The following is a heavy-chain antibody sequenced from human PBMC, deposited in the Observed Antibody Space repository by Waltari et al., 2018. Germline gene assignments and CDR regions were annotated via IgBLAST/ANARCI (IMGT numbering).Heavy chain of an antibody. Sequence: QVQLKQWGAGLLKPSETLSLTCAVYGGSFSGYYWRWIRQPPGKGLEWIGEINHSGSTNYNPSLKSRVTISVDTSKNQFSLKLSSVTAADTAVYYCARGGETWIQLWLGRFDPWGQGTLVTVSS. D-gene: IGHD5-18*01. CDR2: INHSGST. CDR3: ARGGETWIQLWLGRFDP. J-gene: IGHJ5*02. CDR1: GGSFSGYY. V-gene: IGHV4-34*01.